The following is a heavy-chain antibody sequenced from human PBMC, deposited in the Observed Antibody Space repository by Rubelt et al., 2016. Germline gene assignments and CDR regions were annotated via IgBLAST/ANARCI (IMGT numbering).Heavy chain of an antibody. V-gene: IGHV3-74*01. D-gene: IGHD3-22*01. J-gene: IGHJ4*02. Sequence: QVPGKGLVWVSRINSDGSSTSYVDSVKGRFTISRDNAKNSLYLQMNSLRAEDTAVYFCASYDSSGYWFDYWGQGTLVTVSS. CDR2: INSDGSST. CDR3: ASYDSSGYWFDY.